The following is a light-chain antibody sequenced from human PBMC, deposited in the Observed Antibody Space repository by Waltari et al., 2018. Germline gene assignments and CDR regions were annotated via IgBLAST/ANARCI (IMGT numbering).Light chain of an antibody. CDR1: QSISSY. CDR2: AAS. J-gene: IGKJ1*01. V-gene: IGKV1-39*01. CDR3: QQYDNWPRT. Sequence: DIQMTQSPSSLSASVGDRVTITCRASQSISSYLNWYQRKPGKAPKLLIYAASSLQSGVPSRFSGSGSGTDFTLTISSLQPEDFAVYFCQQYDNWPRTFGQGTKVEI.